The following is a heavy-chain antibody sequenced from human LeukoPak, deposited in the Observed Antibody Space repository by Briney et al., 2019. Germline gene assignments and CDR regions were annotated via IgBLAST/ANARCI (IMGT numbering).Heavy chain of an antibody. J-gene: IGHJ4*02. D-gene: IGHD3-9*01. V-gene: IGHV1-2*02. CDR1: GYTFTSYY. CDR3: ARDRPYYNILTGYDGGPDY. CDR2: INPNSGAT. Sequence: GASVKVSCKASGYTFTSYYMHWVRQAPGQGLEWMGWINPNSGATNYTQKFQGRVTLTSDTSVTTAYLELRSLRSDDTAMYYCARDRPYYNILTGYDGGPDYWGQGTLVSVSS.